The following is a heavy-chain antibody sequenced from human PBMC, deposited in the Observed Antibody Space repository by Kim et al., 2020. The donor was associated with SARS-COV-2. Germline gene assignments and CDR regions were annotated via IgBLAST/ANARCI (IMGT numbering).Heavy chain of an antibody. CDR2: INWNSAKI. J-gene: IGHJ5*01. V-gene: IGHV3-9*01. CDR1: GFRFDDYA. D-gene: IGHD1-26*01. Sequence: GGSLRLSCAASGFRFDDYAMYWVRHAPGRGLEWIAGINWNSAKIAYADSVKGRFTISRDDAKKSLFLEMSSLRSDDTGVYFCVKDSGRLAVYWDIVSWG. CDR3: VKDSGRLAVYWDIVS.